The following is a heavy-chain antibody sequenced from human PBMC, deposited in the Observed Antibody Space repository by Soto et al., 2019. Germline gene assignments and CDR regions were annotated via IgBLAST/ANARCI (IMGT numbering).Heavy chain of an antibody. V-gene: IGHV1-8*01. CDR2: MNPNSGNT. CDR1: GYTFTSYD. D-gene: IGHD2-15*01. Sequence: ASVKVSCKASGYTFTSYDINWVRQANGQGLEWMGWMNPNSGNTGYAQKFQGRVTMTRNTSISAAYMELSSLRSEDTAVYYCARLVVVAATPLLLGMDVWGQGTTVTVSS. J-gene: IGHJ6*02. CDR3: ARLVVVAATPLLLGMDV.